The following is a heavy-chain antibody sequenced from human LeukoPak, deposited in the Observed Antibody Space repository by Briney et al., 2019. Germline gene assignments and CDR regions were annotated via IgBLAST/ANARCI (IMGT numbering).Heavy chain of an antibody. CDR1: GGSINSGGSY. CDR3: AREGGAYYDFWSGYFIKGFDP. V-gene: IGHV4-61*02. CDR2: IYSSGST. J-gene: IGHJ5*02. Sequence: PSETLSLTCTVSGGSINSGGSYWSWLRQPAGKGLEWIGRIYSSGSTNYNPSLKSRVTISLDMSKNQFSLRVSSVTAADTAVYYCAREGGAYYDFWSGYFIKGFDPWGQGTLVTVSS. D-gene: IGHD3-3*01.